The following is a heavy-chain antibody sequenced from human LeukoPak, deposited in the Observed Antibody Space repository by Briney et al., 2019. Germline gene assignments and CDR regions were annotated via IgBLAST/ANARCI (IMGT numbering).Heavy chain of an antibody. CDR2: INPNSGDT. CDR1: GYTYTGYY. V-gene: IGHV1-2*02. Sequence: ASVTDSLMATGYTYTGYYMHWVRQAPGQGLEWMGWINPNSGDTNYAQKFQGRVTMTRDTTIRTAYMELSRLGSDDTAVYYCARAPSHEAVAGIWDEGPVLTLSS. CDR3: ARAPSHEAVAGI. J-gene: IGHJ4*02. D-gene: IGHD6-19*01.